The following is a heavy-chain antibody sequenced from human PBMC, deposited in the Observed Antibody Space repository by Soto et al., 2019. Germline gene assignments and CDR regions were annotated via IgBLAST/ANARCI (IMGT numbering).Heavy chain of an antibody. Sequence: LRLSCAASGFTFSSYSMNWVRQAPGKGLEWVSSISSSSSYIYYADSVKGRFTISRDNAKNSLYLQMNSLRAEDTAVYYCARANGGYASFDYWGRGTLVTVSS. D-gene: IGHD5-12*01. CDR3: ARANGGYASFDY. CDR1: GFTFSSYS. CDR2: ISSSSSYI. V-gene: IGHV3-21*01. J-gene: IGHJ4*02.